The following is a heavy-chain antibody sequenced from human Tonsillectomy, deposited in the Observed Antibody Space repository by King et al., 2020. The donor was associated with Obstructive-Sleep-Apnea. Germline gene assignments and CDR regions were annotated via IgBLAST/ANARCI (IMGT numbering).Heavy chain of an antibody. Sequence: EVQLVESGGGLVQPGGSLRLSCAASGFTFSSYAMSWVRQAPGEGLEWVLAISGSGGSTYYADSVKGRFTIARDNSKNTLDLQMNSLRAEDTAVYYWAKGSTSFLSGWFDPWGQGTLVTVSS. CDR2: ISGSGGST. J-gene: IGHJ5*02. CDR3: AKGSTSFLSGWFDP. D-gene: IGHD2-2*01. CDR1: GFTFSSYA. V-gene: IGHV3-23*04.